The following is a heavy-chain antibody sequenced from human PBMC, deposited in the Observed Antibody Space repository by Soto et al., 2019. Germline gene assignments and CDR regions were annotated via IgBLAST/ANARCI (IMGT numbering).Heavy chain of an antibody. Sequence: EVQLLESGGGLVQPGGSLRLSCAASGFTFSSYAMSWVRQAPGKGLEWVSAISGSGGSTYYADSVKGRFTISRDNSKNRLYLQMNSLRAEDTAVYYCSKAQVVATIRCSSDYCGQGTLVTVSS. V-gene: IGHV3-23*01. CDR3: SKAQVVATIRCSSDY. CDR2: ISGSGGST. CDR1: GFTFSSYA. D-gene: IGHD5-12*01. J-gene: IGHJ4*02.